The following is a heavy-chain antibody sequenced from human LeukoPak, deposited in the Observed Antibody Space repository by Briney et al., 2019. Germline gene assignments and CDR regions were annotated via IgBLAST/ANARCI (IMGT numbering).Heavy chain of an antibody. V-gene: IGHV3-64*01. J-gene: IGHJ4*02. CDR1: GFTFSSYA. CDR3: ARGPYYYDSSGYYVIGDY. D-gene: IGHD3-22*01. CDR2: ISSNGGST. Sequence: GGSLRLSCAASGFTFSSYAMHWDRQAPGKGLEYVSAISSNGGSTYYANSVRGRFTISRDNSKNTLYLQMGSLRAEDMAVYYCARGPYYYDSSGYYVIGDYWGQGTLVTVSS.